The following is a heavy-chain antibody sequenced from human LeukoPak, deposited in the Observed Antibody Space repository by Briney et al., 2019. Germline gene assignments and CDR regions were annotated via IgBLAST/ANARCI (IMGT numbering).Heavy chain of an antibody. J-gene: IGHJ4*02. Sequence: GGFLRLSCAASGFTFDDYGMSWVRQAPGKGLEWVSGINWNGGSTGYADSVKGRFTISRDNAKNSLYLQMNSLRAEDTALYHCARGSSDSSGYYLDYWGQGTLVTVSS. CDR3: ARGSSDSSGYYLDY. V-gene: IGHV3-20*01. D-gene: IGHD3-22*01. CDR1: GFTFDDYG. CDR2: INWNGGST.